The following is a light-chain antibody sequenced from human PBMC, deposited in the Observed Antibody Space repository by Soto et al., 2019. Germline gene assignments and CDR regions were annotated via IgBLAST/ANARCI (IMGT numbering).Light chain of an antibody. Sequence: EIVLTQSPGTLSLSPGEWATLSCRASQSVSNNYLAWYQQKPGQAPRLLIYGASRRATGIPDRFSGSGSGTDFTLTVSRLEPGDFAVYYCQQYGTSHTFGQGTRLEIK. CDR2: GAS. J-gene: IGKJ5*01. CDR1: QSVSNNY. V-gene: IGKV3-20*01. CDR3: QQYGTSHT.